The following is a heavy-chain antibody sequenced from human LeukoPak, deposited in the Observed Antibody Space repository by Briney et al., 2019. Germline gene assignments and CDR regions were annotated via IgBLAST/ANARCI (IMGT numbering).Heavy chain of an antibody. V-gene: IGHV3-30*03. Sequence: GGSLRLSCAVSGFTFSSRGMQWVRQAPGKGLEWVAFISFDETNQYYADSVKGRFTISRDNSHNTLYLQMNSLRAEDTAVYYCARDSDEFYSNWLFPDYWGQGSLVIVSS. J-gene: IGHJ4*02. CDR2: ISFDETNQ. CDR3: ARDSDEFYSNWLFPDY. D-gene: IGHD3-22*01. CDR1: GFTFSSRG.